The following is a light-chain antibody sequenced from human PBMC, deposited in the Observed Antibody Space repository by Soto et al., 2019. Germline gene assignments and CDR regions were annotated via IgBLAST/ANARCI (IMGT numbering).Light chain of an antibody. CDR3: QQYGSSPWT. Sequence: EIVLTQSPGTLSLSPGERATLSCRASQSVSSSYLAWYQQKPGQAPRLLIYGASSRATGIPDRFSGSGSGTDFTLTISRLEPEDFAVYYCQQYGSSPWTFGQGTTGDNK. CDR1: QSVSSSY. CDR2: GAS. V-gene: IGKV3-20*01. J-gene: IGKJ1*01.